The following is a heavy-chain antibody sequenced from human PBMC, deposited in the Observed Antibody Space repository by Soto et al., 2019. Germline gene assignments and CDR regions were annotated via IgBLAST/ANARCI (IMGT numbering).Heavy chain of an antibody. CDR3: ARELAYDY. V-gene: IGHV3-48*02. J-gene: IGHJ4*02. CDR1: GFTFSSYS. Sequence: EVQLVESGGGLVQPGGSLRLSCAASGFTFSSYSMNWVRQAPGKGLEWVSYISSGSSTIYYADSVKGRFTISRDNAKNSRYRQMNSLRDEDTAGYYCARELAYDYWGQGTLVTVSS. CDR2: ISSGSSTI.